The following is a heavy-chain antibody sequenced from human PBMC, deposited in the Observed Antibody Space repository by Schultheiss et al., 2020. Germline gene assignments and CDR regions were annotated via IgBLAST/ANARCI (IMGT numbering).Heavy chain of an antibody. CDR2: INHSGST. V-gene: IGHV4-34*01. Sequence: SETLSLTCAVYGGSFSGYYWSWIRQPPGKGLEWIGEINHSGSTNYNPSLKSRVTISVDTSKNQFSLKLSSVTAADTAVYYCARGNLGGADAFDIWGQGTMVTVSS. CDR1: GGSFSGYY. CDR3: ARGNLGGADAFDI. D-gene: IGHD1-26*01. J-gene: IGHJ3*02.